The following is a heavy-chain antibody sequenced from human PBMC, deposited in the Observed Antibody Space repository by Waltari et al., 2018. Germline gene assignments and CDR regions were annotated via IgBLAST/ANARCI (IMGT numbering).Heavy chain of an antibody. CDR2: MNPNSGNT. J-gene: IGHJ5*02. CDR1: GYTFTSYD. Sequence: QVQLVQSGAEVKKPGASVKVSCKASGYTFTSYDINWVRQAPGQGLEWMGWMNPNSGNTGYAQKFQGRVTMTRNTSISTAYMELSSLRSEDTAVYYCARVDDYYDSSGYSNWFDPWGQGTLVTVSS. V-gene: IGHV1-8*01. CDR3: ARVDDYYDSSGYSNWFDP. D-gene: IGHD3-22*01.